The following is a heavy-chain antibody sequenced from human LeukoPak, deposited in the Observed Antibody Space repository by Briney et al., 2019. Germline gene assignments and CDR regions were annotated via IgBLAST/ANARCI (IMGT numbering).Heavy chain of an antibody. J-gene: IGHJ4*02. CDR3: AKEDSGGTVEY. D-gene: IGHD4-23*01. Sequence: GGSLRLSCAASGFTFSNYAMNWVRQVPGKGLEWVSVITGSGSSTHYSDSVKGRFTISRDNSKNTLYLQMSGLRVEDTGIYYCAKEDSGGTVEYWGQGTLVPVSS. V-gene: IGHV3-23*01. CDR2: ITGSGSST. CDR1: GFTFSNYA.